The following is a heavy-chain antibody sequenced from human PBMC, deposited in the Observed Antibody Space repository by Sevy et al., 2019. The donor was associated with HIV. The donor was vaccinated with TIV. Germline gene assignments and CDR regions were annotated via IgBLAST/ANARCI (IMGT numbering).Heavy chain of an antibody. CDR1: GFSVSSSY. CDR3: ARASRVTLILIVRIGWHFDL. V-gene: IGHV3-53*01. D-gene: IGHD3-22*01. CDR2: ISTDGNT. Sequence: GGSLRLSCAASGFSVSSSYVTWVRQAPGKGLEWVSVISTDGNTYYADSVKGRFTISRDSSKNTLSLQMNSLRGEDTAVYYCARASRVTLILIVRIGWHFDLWGRGTLVTVSS. J-gene: IGHJ2*01.